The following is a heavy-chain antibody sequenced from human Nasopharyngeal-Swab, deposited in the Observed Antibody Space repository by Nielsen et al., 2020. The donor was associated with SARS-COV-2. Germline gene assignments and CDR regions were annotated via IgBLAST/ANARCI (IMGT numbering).Heavy chain of an antibody. CDR3: AREIVGASYYYYGMDV. J-gene: IGHJ6*02. V-gene: IGHV1-46*01. CDR2: INPSGGST. D-gene: IGHD1-26*01. Sequence: WVRQAPGQGLEWMGIINPSGGSTSYAQKFQGRVTMTRDTSTSTVYMELSSLRSEDTAVYYCAREIVGASYYYYGMDVWGQGTTVPSP.